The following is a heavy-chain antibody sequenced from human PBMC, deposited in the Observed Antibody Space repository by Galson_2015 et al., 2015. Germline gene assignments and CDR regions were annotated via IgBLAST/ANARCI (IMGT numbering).Heavy chain of an antibody. V-gene: IGHV3-23*01. CDR3: ARGDRNGDPGGYGYYYYGMDV. Sequence: SLRLSCAASGFSLSGYSMSWVRQAPGKGLECVSAISTSASTGVTYYADSVKGRFTVSRDTSRNQFSLKLSSVTAADTAVYYCARGDRNGDPGGYGYYYYGMDVWGQGTTVTVSS. CDR1: GFSLSGYS. D-gene: IGHD4-17*01. J-gene: IGHJ6*02. CDR2: ISTSASTGVT.